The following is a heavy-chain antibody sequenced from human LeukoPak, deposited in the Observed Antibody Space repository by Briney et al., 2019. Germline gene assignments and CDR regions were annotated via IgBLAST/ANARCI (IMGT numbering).Heavy chain of an antibody. J-gene: IGHJ4*02. CDR3: AKPKGSYPFDY. V-gene: IGHV3-23*01. CDR2: ISGSGGST. D-gene: IGHD1-26*01. Sequence: GGSLRLSCAASGFTFSSHSMNWVRQAPGKGLEWVSAISGSGGSTYYADSVKGRFTISRDNSKNTLYLQMNSLRAEDTAVYYCAKPKGSYPFDYWGQGTLVTVSS. CDR1: GFTFSSHS.